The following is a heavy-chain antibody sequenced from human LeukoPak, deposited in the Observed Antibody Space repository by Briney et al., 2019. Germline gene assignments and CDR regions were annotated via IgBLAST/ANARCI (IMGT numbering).Heavy chain of an antibody. CDR2: IYYSGST. CDR1: GGSISSSSYY. Sequence: SETLSLTCTVSGGSISSSSYYWGWIRQPPGKGLEWIGSIYYSGSTYYNPSLKSRVTISVDTSKNQFPLKLSSVTAADTAVYYCARIKANWELYYFDYWGQGTLVTVSS. J-gene: IGHJ4*02. V-gene: IGHV4-39*01. D-gene: IGHD7-27*01. CDR3: ARIKANWELYYFDY.